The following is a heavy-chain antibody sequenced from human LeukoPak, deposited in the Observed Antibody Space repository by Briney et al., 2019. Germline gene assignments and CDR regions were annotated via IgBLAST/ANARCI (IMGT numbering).Heavy chain of an antibody. J-gene: IGHJ4*02. CDR1: GFTFSSYA. V-gene: IGHV3-23*01. CDR3: ASNTGSDGSGYAY. CDR2: ISGSGGST. D-gene: IGHD3-22*01. Sequence: GGSLRLSCAASGFTFSSYAMSWVRQAPGKGLEWVSAISGSGGSTYYADSVKGRFTISRDNSKNTLYLQMNSLRAEDTAVYYCASNTGSDGSGYAYWGQGTLVTVSS.